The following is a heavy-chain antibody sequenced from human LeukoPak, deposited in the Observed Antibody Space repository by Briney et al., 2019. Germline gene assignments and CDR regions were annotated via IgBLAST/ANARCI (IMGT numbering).Heavy chain of an antibody. V-gene: IGHV3-64*01. CDR2: ISSNGGST. CDR3: ARDASSWYYAFDI. J-gene: IGHJ3*02. D-gene: IGHD6-13*01. CDR1: GFTFSSYA. Sequence: GGSLRLSCAASGFTFSSYAMHWVRQAPGKGLEYVSAISSNGGSTYYANSVKGRFTISRDNSKNTLYLQMGSLRAEDMAVYYCARDASSWYYAFDIWGQGTMVTVSS.